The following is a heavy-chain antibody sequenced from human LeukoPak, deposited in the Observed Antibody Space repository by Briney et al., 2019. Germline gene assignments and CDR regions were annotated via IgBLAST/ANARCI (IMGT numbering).Heavy chain of an antibody. D-gene: IGHD5-24*01. V-gene: IGHV1-69*05. CDR2: IIPIFGTA. CDR1: GGTFSSYA. J-gene: IGHJ4*02. Sequence: SVKVSCKASGGTFSSYAIRWVRQAPGQGLEWMGRIIPIFGTANYAQKFQGRVTIATDESTSTAYMELSSLRSEDTAVYYCARDRRDGYTSFDYWRQGTLVTFSS. CDR3: ARDRRDGYTSFDY.